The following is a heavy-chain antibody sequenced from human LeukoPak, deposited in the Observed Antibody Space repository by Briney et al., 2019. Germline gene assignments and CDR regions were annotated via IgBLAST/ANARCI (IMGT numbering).Heavy chain of an antibody. V-gene: IGHV4-59*01. CDR1: GGSISSYY. CDR2: IYYSGST. D-gene: IGHD3-3*01. Sequence: PSETLSLTCTVSGGSISSYYWSWIRQPPGKGLEWIGYIYYSGSTNYNPSLKSRVTISVDTSKNQFSLKLSSVTAADTAVYYCARLLRFLEWLSPQDYYYYGMDVWGQGTTVTVSS. CDR3: ARLLRFLEWLSPQDYYYYGMDV. J-gene: IGHJ6*02.